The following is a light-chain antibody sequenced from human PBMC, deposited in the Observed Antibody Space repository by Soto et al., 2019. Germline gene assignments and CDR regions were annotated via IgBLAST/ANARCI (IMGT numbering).Light chain of an antibody. CDR2: GAS. CDR1: KSVSSN. Sequence: EIAMTQSPATLSVSPGERATLSCRASKSVSSNLAWYQQKPGQAPRLLIYGASTRATGIPATFSGSGSGTGFTLTISSLQSEDFAVYYCQQYNNWPRTFGQGTKVEIK. CDR3: QQYNNWPRT. J-gene: IGKJ1*01. V-gene: IGKV3-15*01.